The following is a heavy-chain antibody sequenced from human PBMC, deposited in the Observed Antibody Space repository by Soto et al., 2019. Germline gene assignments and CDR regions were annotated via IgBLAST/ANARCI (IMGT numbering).Heavy chain of an antibody. V-gene: IGHV3-21*01. D-gene: IGHD3-10*01. J-gene: IGHJ4*02. CDR2: VSSSSSYI. CDR1: GFTFSGHT. Sequence: EVQLVESGGGLVKPGGSLRLSCAASGFTFSGHTINWVRQAPGKGLEWVSSVSSSSSYIYYADSVKGRFTVSRDNAEKSLYLHMNRLRAEDTAIYYCARCMGFDGSGYAFFVSWGKGTLVTVSS. CDR3: ARCMGFDGSGYAFFVS.